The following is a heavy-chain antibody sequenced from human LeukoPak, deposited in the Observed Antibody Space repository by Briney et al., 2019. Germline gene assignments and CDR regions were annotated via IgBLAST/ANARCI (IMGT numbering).Heavy chain of an antibody. CDR1: GFTFSTYG. Sequence: PGGSLRLSCAASGFTFSTYGMHWVRQAPGKGLEWVALIWYDGSNKYYADSVKGRFTISRDNSKNTLYLQMNSLRAEDTAVYYCAKDLRYYDFRSGLADYWGQGTLVTVSS. D-gene: IGHD3-3*01. V-gene: IGHV3-33*06. CDR3: AKDLRYYDFRSGLADY. J-gene: IGHJ4*02. CDR2: IWYDGSNK.